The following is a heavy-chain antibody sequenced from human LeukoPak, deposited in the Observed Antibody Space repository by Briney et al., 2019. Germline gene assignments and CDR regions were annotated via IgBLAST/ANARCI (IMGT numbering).Heavy chain of an antibody. Sequence: PSETLPLTCAVYGGSFSGYYWSWIRQPPGKGLEWIGEINHSGSTNYSPSLKSRVTISVDTSKNQFSLKLSSVTAADTAVYYCARGRGYCDGGSCDGFDYWGQGTLVTVSS. D-gene: IGHD2-15*01. CDR3: ARGRGYCDGGSCDGFDY. V-gene: IGHV4-34*01. CDR2: INHSGST. J-gene: IGHJ4*02. CDR1: GGSFSGYY.